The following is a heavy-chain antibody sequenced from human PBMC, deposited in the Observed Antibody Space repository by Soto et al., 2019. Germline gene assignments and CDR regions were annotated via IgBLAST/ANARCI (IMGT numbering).Heavy chain of an antibody. CDR1: GFTFDNYA. CDR3: AKYLTIFGVAPHRAFDY. D-gene: IGHD3-3*01. CDR2: ITWNSGSI. V-gene: IGHV3-9*01. J-gene: IGHJ4*02. Sequence: GGSLRLSCTASGFTFDNYAMHWVRQAPGKGLEWVSGITWNSGSIAYADSVKGRFTISRDNAKNSLYLQMNSLRDEDTALYYCAKYLTIFGVAPHRAFDYWGQGTLVTVS.